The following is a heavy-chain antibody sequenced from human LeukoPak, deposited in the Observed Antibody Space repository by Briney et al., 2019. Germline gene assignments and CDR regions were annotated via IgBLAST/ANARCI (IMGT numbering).Heavy chain of an antibody. CDR1: GYTFTTYD. CDR2: MNPNSGNT. Sequence: GASVKVSCKASGYTFTTYDINWVRQATGQGLEWMGWMNPNSGNTGYAQKFQGRVTMTRNTSISTAYMELSSLRSEDTAVYYCASEVQLERRGFDYWGQGTLVTVSS. V-gene: IGHV1-8*01. J-gene: IGHJ4*02. CDR3: ASEVQLERRGFDY. D-gene: IGHD1-1*01.